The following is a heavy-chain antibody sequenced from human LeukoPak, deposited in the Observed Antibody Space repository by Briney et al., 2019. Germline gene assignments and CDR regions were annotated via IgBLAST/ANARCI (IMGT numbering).Heavy chain of an antibody. D-gene: IGHD5-18*01. CDR3: ARGRYSYGYRTIDY. CDR1: GGSFSGYY. J-gene: IGHJ4*02. V-gene: IGHV4-34*01. Sequence: SETLSLTCAVYGGSFSGYYLSWIRQPPGKGLEWIGEINHSGSTNYNPSLKSRVTISVDTSKNQFSLKLSSVTAADTAVYYCARGRYSYGYRTIDYWGQGTLVTVSS. CDR2: INHSGST.